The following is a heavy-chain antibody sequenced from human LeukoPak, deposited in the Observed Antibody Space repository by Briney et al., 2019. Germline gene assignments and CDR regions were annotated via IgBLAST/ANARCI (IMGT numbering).Heavy chain of an antibody. CDR3: ARVPMTTVTSWYFDY. Sequence: GASVKVSCKASGGTFSSYAISWVRQAPGQGLGWMGRIIPILGIANYAQKFQGRVTITADKSTSTAYMELSSLRSEDTAVYYCARVPMTTVTSWYFDYWGQGTLVTVSS. J-gene: IGHJ4*02. CDR1: GGTFSSYA. CDR2: IIPILGIA. V-gene: IGHV1-69*04. D-gene: IGHD4-17*01.